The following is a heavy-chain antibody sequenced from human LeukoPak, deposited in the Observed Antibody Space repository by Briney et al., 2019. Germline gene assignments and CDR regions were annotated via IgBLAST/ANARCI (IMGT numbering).Heavy chain of an antibody. CDR1: GFTFSNYW. CDR2: IKQDGSEK. J-gene: IGHJ4*02. CDR3: ARGVVVPAATSGDHSKGLRYRDY. V-gene: IGHV3-7*01. D-gene: IGHD2-2*01. Sequence: PGGSLRLSCAASGFTFSNYWMSWVRQAPGKGLEWVANIKQDGSEKYYVDSVKGRFTIFRDNAKNSLYLPMNSPRAEDTAVYYCARGVVVPAATSGDHSKGLRYRDYWGQGTLVTVSS.